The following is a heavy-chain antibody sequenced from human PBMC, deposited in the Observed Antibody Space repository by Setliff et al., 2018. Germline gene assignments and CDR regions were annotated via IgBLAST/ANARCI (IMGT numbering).Heavy chain of an antibody. V-gene: IGHV1-69*05. CDR2: IIPIFGTA. CDR3: ARDRDCSGGSCYSHYYYGMDV. Sequence: SVKVSCKASGGTFNTYGLSWVRQAPGQGLEWMGGIIPIFGTANYAQKFQGRVTITTDESTSTAYMELSSLRSEDTAVYYCARDRDCSGGSCYSHYYYGMDVWGQGTTVTVSS. CDR1: GGTFNTYG. J-gene: IGHJ6*02. D-gene: IGHD2-15*01.